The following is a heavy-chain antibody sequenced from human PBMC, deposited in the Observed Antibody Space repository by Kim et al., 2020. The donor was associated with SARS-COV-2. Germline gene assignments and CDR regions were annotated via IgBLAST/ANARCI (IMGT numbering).Heavy chain of an antibody. D-gene: IGHD2-8*01. CDR1: GGSFGGYY. J-gene: IGHJ4*02. V-gene: IGHV4-34*01. CDR3: ARGRVIVLMLYASGNFDY. Sequence: SETLSLTCAVYGGSFGGYYWSWIRQPPGKGLEWIGEINHSGSTNYNPSLKSRVTISVDTSKNQFSLKLSSVTAADTAVYYCARGRVIVLMLYASGNFDYWGQGTLVTVSS. CDR2: INHSGST.